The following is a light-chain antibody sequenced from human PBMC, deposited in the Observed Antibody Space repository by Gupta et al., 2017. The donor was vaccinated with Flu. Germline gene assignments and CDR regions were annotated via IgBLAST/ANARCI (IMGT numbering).Light chain of an antibody. J-gene: IGLJ2*01. CDR1: SSDIGGYNY. V-gene: IGLV2-14*01. Sequence: SITISWTGTSSDIGGYNYVSWYQQHPGKAPKLMIYEVSNRPLGVSHRFSGSKSGNTASLTISGLQAEDEADYYCSSYAGSSTTVFGGGTKLTVL. CDR3: SSYAGSSTTV. CDR2: EVS.